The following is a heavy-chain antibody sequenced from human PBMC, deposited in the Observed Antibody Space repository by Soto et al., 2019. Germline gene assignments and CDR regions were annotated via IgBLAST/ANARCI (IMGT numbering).Heavy chain of an antibody. V-gene: IGHV1-69*04. Sequence: SVKVSCKASGGTFSSYTISWVRQAPGQGLEWMGRIIPILGIANYAQKFQGRVTITADKSTSTAYRELSSLRSEDTAVYYCARDRSGDYYYGMDVWGQGTTVTVSS. CDR3: ARDRSGDYYYGMDV. D-gene: IGHD6-19*01. CDR2: IIPILGIA. CDR1: GGTFSSYT. J-gene: IGHJ6*02.